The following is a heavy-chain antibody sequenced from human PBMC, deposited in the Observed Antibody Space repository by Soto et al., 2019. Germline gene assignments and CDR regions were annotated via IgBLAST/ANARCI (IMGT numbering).Heavy chain of an antibody. CDR1: GGSLSSSSW. CDR3: VHHGGVPYYHDF. Sequence: SETLSLTCAVSGGSLSSSSWWSWFRQPPGKTLEWLGEIFYSGSTKYNPSLNSRVTISADQSKNDFSLRLSSVTAADTAVYYCVHHGGVPYYHDFWGQGMLVT. D-gene: IGHD2-8*01. J-gene: IGHJ4*02. V-gene: IGHV4-4*02. CDR2: IFYSGST.